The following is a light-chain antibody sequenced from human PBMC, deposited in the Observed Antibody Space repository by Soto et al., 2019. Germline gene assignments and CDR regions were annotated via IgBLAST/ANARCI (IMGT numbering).Light chain of an antibody. Sequence: EIVLTQSPGTLSLSPGERATLSCRASQSVSSSYLAWYQQKPGKAPRLLIYGASNRATGIPDRFSASGSGTDFTLTISRLEPEDFAVYYCQQYGSSPPYTFGQGTKLEIK. CDR3: QQYGSSPPYT. V-gene: IGKV3-20*01. CDR2: GAS. J-gene: IGKJ2*01. CDR1: QSVSSSY.